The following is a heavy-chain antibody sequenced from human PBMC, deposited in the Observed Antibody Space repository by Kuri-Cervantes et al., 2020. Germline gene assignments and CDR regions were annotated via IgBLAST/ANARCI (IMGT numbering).Heavy chain of an antibody. D-gene: IGHD6-19*01. Sequence: GGSLRLSCAASGFTFSSYSMNWVRQAPGKGLEWVSSISSSSSYIYYADSVKGRFTISRDNAKNSLYLQMNSLRAEDTALYYCAKAGYSSGWYGDWFDPWGQGTLVTVSS. J-gene: IGHJ5*02. CDR1: GFTFSSYS. CDR3: AKAGYSSGWYGDWFDP. V-gene: IGHV3-21*04. CDR2: ISSSSSYI.